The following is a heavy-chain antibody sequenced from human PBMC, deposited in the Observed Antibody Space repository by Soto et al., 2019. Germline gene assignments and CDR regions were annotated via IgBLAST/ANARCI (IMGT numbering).Heavy chain of an antibody. J-gene: IGHJ6*02. V-gene: IGHV3-23*01. Sequence: PGGSLRLSCAASGFTFSSYAMSWVRQAPGKGLEWVSAISGSGGSTYYADSVKGRFTISRDNSKNTLYLQMNSLRAEDTAVYYCAKGHYDFWSGYYVPRHGYYYYYGMDVWGQGTTVTVSS. D-gene: IGHD3-3*01. CDR1: GFTFSSYA. CDR3: AKGHYDFWSGYYVPRHGYYYYYGMDV. CDR2: ISGSGGST.